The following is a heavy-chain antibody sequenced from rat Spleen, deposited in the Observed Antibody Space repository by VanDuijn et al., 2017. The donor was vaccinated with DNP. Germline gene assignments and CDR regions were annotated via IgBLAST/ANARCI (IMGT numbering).Heavy chain of an antibody. Sequence: QVQLKESGPGLVQLSQTLSLTCTVSGFSLASFGVSWVRQPPGKGLVWIAAVSSGGDTYSYSVLKSRLSITRDTSKSQVFLEVNRLQTKDTAFDLCTGVDSYPDLPFECWGQGVMVTVSS. J-gene: IGHJ2*01. D-gene: IGHD1-3*01. CDR3: TGVDSYPDLPFEC. V-gene: IGHV2S12*01. CDR2: VSSGGDT. CDR1: GFSLASFG.